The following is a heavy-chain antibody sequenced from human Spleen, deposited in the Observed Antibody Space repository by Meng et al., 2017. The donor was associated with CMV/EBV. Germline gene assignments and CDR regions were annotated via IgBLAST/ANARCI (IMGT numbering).Heavy chain of an antibody. J-gene: IGHJ4*02. CDR2: IIPIFGTA. CDR1: GGTFSSYA. D-gene: IGHD2/OR15-2a*01. CDR3: ARSCNGNTCPFDF. Sequence: KASGGTFSSYAISWVRQAPGQGLEWMGGIIPIFGTANYAQKFQGRVTITTDESTSTAYMELSSLRSEDAAFYYCARSCNGNTCPFDFWGQGTLVTVSS. V-gene: IGHV1-69*05.